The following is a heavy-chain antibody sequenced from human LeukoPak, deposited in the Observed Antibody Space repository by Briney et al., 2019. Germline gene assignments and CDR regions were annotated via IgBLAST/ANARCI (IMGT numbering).Heavy chain of an antibody. Sequence: ASVKVSCKASGYTFSAYFIHWVRQAPGQGLEWMGWINPNSGGTNYAQKFQGRVTMTRDTSISTAYMELSRLRSDDTAVYYCARVGRKSYGDYIRDLYSYYFDYWGQGTLVTVSS. CDR3: ARVGRKSYGDYIRDLYSYYFDY. V-gene: IGHV1-2*02. CDR2: INPNSGGT. J-gene: IGHJ4*02. D-gene: IGHD4-17*01. CDR1: GYTFSAYF.